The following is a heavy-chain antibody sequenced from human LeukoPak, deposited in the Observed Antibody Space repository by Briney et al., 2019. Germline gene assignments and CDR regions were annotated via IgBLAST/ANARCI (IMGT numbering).Heavy chain of an antibody. J-gene: IGHJ4*02. V-gene: IGHV3-53*01. CDR2: IFSGDST. D-gene: IGHD5-24*01. CDR1: GFSVDGNY. Sequence: GGSLRLSCEVSGFSVDGNYMTWVRQVPGRGLEWVALIFSGDSTDYPDSVKGRFTISRDKSKNTLHLQMDSLKPEDTAMYYCARLLGQGDGNRAFDYWGQGTLVTVSS. CDR3: ARLLGQGDGNRAFDY.